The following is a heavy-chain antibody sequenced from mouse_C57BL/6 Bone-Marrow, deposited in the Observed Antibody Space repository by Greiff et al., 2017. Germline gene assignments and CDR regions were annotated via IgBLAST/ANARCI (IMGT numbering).Heavy chain of an antibody. J-gene: IGHJ2*01. CDR2: IHPNSGST. Sequence: VQLQQPGAELVKPGASVKLSCKASGYTFTSYWMHWVKQRPGQGLEWIGMIHPNSGSTNYNEKFKRKATLTVDKSSSTAYVQLSSLTSEYSAVYYCARIYYDYALDYWGQGTTLTVSS. CDR1: GYTFTSYW. V-gene: IGHV1-64*01. CDR3: ARIYYDYALDY. D-gene: IGHD2-4*01.